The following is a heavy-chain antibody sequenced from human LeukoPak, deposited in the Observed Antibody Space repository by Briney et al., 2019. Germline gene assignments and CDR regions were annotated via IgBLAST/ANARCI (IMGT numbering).Heavy chain of an antibody. V-gene: IGHV3-30*02. J-gene: IGHJ3*02. CDR1: GFTFSSYG. Sequence: GGSLRLSCAASGFTFSSYGMHWVRQAPGKGLEWVAFIRYDGSNKYYADSVKGRFTISRDTSKNTLYLQMNSLRAEDTAVYYCAKEGPQAFDIWGQGTMVTVSS. CDR3: AKEGPQAFDI. CDR2: IRYDGSNK.